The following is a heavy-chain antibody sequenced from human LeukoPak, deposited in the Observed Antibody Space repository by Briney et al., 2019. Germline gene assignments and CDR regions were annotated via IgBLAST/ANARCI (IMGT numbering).Heavy chain of an antibody. J-gene: IGHJ4*02. CDR2: INSDGSNT. CDR3: ARVLQCPGDDF. D-gene: IGHD4-11*01. V-gene: IGHV3-74*01. CDR1: GFTFRDFW. Sequence: TGGSLRLSCAASGFTFRDFWMHWVRQAPGKGLVWVSRINSDGSNTFYADSVKGRFTISRDNAKNTLYLQMNSLRAEDTAVYYCARVLQCPGDDFWSQGTLVTVSS.